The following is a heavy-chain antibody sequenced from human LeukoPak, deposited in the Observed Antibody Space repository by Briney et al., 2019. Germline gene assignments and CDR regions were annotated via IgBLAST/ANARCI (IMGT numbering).Heavy chain of an antibody. CDR1: GFTFSTYS. Sequence: GGSLRLSCAASGFTFSTYSMNWVRQASGKGLEWVGRITTKANRYATAYSASLQGRFTISRHDSKNTAYLQMNSLRTEDTAVYYCTTYKSGHYWGQGTLVTVSS. D-gene: IGHD3-3*01. V-gene: IGHV3-73*01. J-gene: IGHJ4*02. CDR2: ITTKANRYAT. CDR3: TTYKSGHY.